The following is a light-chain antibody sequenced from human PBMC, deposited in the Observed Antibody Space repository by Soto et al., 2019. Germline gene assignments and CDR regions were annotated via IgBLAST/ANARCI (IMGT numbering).Light chain of an antibody. CDR1: QSVSSY. V-gene: IGKV3-11*01. Sequence: EIGFAESPRPLSLSPRESATLSCRASQSVSSYLAWYQQKPGKAPRLLIYDASNRATGIPARFSGSGSGTDFTLTISSLEPEDFAVYYCQQRSNWPPAITFGQGTRLEIK. CDR3: QQRSNWPPAIT. J-gene: IGKJ5*01. CDR2: DAS.